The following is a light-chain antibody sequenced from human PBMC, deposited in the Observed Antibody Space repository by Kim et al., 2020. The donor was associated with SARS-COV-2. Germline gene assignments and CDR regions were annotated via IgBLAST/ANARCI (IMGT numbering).Light chain of an antibody. CDR3: CSYAGSYTYV. V-gene: IGLV2-11*01. J-gene: IGLJ1*01. CDR2: DVS. Sequence: HSITISFTKTNINIIYYNYLSSYQHHPCKAPKLMIYDVSKRPSGVPDRFSGSKSGNTASLTISGLQAEDEADYYCCSYAGSYTYVFGTGTKVTVL. CDR1: NINIIYYNY.